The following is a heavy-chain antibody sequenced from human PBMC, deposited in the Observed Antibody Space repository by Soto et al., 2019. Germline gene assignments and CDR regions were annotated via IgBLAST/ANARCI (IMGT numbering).Heavy chain of an antibody. CDR3: APYLVYDFWRGSSRWFDP. D-gene: IGHD3-3*01. CDR2: FDPEDGET. Sequence: GASVKVSCKVSGYTLTELSMHWVRQAPGKGLEWMGGFDPEDGETIYAQKFQGRVTMTEDTSTDTAYMELSSLRSEDTAVYYCAPYLVYDFWRGSSRWFDPSGQGPLVTVSS. CDR1: GYTLTELS. V-gene: IGHV1-24*01. J-gene: IGHJ5*02.